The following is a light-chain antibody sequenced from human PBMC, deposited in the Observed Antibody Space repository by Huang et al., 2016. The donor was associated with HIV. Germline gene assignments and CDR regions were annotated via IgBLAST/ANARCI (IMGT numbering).Light chain of an antibody. Sequence: DIQITQSPSSLSASVGDTVILTCRASQNIKRYLNWYQQEPGKAPKLLNSDASNLQSGVPATFSGSGSGTDVTLTINSLQPEDSATYYCQQSARTPRTFGQGTKL. CDR2: DAS. CDR3: QQSARTPRT. J-gene: IGKJ2*01. V-gene: IGKV1-39*01. CDR1: QNIKRY.